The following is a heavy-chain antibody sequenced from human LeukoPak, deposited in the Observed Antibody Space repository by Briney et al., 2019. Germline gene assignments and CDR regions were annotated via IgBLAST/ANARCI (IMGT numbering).Heavy chain of an antibody. Sequence: GSLRPFCAASGFTFRSYWMHWVRQAPGKGVVWVSRVKGDGGFTNYADSVYGRFTIYRDNAKNTLYLHMHSLRAEDTAVYYCVRDGDDFNFDYWGQGSLVTVSS. D-gene: IGHD5-24*01. CDR2: VKGDGGFT. V-gene: IGHV3-74*01. CDR1: GFTFRSYW. CDR3: VRDGDDFNFDY. J-gene: IGHJ4*02.